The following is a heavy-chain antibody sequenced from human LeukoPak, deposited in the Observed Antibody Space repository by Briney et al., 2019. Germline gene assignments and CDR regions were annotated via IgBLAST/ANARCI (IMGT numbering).Heavy chain of an antibody. CDR2: ISSSSSYI. J-gene: IGHJ6*02. CDR3: AKAPTYERRIYGRDV. Sequence: GGSLRLSCAASGFTFSSYSMNWVRQAPGKGLEWVSSISSSSSYIYYADSVKGRFTISRDNSKNTLYLQMNSLRAEDTAVYYCAKAPTYERRIYGRDVWGQGTTVTVSS. D-gene: IGHD2-21*01. CDR1: GFTFSSYS. V-gene: IGHV3-21*04.